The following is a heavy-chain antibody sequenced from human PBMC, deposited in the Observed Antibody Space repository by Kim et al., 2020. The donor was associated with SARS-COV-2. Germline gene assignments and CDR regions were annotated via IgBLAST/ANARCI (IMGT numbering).Heavy chain of an antibody. CDR1: GLTFDESA. CDR3: ARGNYFESISLSDYYNGMDV. CDR2: ISYDGRNE. V-gene: IGHV3-30-3*01. J-gene: IGHJ6*02. Sequence: GGSLRLSCAASGLTFDESAMNWVRQAPGKGLAWVGVISYDGRNEEYADSVKGRFTISRDNSKSTLYLQMNSLRVEDTAVYFCARGNYFESISLSDYYNGMDVWGQGTTVTVSS. D-gene: IGHD3-22*01.